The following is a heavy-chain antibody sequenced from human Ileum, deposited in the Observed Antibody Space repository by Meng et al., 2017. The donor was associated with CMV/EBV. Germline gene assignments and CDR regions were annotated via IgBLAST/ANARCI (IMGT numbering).Heavy chain of an antibody. CDR1: GFTFSDSA. Sequence: GESLKISCVASGFTFSDSAMHWVRQASGKGLEWVGRIRSKANSYATVYAASVKGRFTISRDDSKNTAYLQMSSLKSEDTAVYYCVQTKNYYDSSDVDYWGQGTLVTVSS. CDR2: IRSKANSYAT. V-gene: IGHV3-73*01. D-gene: IGHD3-22*01. J-gene: IGHJ4*02. CDR3: VQTKNYYDSSDVDY.